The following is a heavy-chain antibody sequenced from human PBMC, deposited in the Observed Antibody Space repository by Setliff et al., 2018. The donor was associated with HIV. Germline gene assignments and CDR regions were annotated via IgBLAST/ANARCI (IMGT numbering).Heavy chain of an antibody. D-gene: IGHD7-27*01. CDR1: GGSITSHY. J-gene: IGHJ5*02. Sequence: PSETLSLTCTVSGGSITSHYWAWIRQPPGRRLEWIGYVSYSESATYNPSLKSRVTMSLDTSKNQFSLRLSSVTAADTAIYYCARRDTSTGVDPWGQGALVTVS. V-gene: IGHV4-59*11. CDR2: VSYSESA. CDR3: ARRDTSTGVDP.